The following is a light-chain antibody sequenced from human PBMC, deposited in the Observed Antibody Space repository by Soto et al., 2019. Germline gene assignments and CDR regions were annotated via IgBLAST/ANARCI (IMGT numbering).Light chain of an antibody. CDR2: GAS. CDR3: QQYNSYPWT. CDR1: QNIDRW. J-gene: IGKJ1*01. Sequence: DIQMTQSPSTLSASVGDRVTITCRPSQNIDRWLAWYQQKPGKAPNLLIYGASNLESGVPSRFSGSGSGTEFTLTISSLRPDDFATYYCQQYNSYPWTFGQGTKVEIK. V-gene: IGKV1-5*03.